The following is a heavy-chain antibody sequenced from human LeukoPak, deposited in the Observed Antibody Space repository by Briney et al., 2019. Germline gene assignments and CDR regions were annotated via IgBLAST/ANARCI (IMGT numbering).Heavy chain of an antibody. CDR1: GFTFSSHW. Sequence: GGSLRLSCVGSGFTFSSHWMSWVRQAPGKGLEWVANIKQDGSEVDYVDSVKGRFTISRDNAKNSLFLQMNSLGAEDTAVYYCARDFIWGQGTLVTVCS. V-gene: IGHV3-7*05. CDR2: IKQDGSEV. J-gene: IGHJ4*02. D-gene: IGHD3-10*01. CDR3: ARDFI.